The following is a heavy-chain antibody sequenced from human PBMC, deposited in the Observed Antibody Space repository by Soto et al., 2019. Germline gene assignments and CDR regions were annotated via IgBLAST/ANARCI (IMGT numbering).Heavy chain of an antibody. Sequence: GASVKVSCKASGYTFTSYYMHWVRQAPGQGLEWMGIINPSGGSTSYAQKFQGRVTMTRDTSTSTVYMELSSLRSEDTAAYYCAADRQAQWLVRQVTFDPWGQGTLVTVSS. CDR2: INPSGGST. V-gene: IGHV1-46*01. D-gene: IGHD6-19*01. CDR3: AADRQAQWLVRQVTFDP. J-gene: IGHJ5*02. CDR1: GYTFTSYY.